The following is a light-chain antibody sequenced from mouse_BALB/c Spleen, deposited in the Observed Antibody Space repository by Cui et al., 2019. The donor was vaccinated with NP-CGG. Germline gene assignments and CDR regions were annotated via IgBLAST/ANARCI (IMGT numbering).Light chain of an antibody. Sequence: QAVLTQLHALTTSPGETVTLTCRSSTGTVTTSNYANWVQEKPDHLFTGLIGGTNNRAPGVPARFSGSLIGDKAALTITGAQTEDEAIYFCALWYSNHWVFGGGTKLTVL. V-gene: IGLV1*01. CDR2: GTN. CDR1: TGTVTTSNY. J-gene: IGLJ1*01. CDR3: ALWYSNHWV.